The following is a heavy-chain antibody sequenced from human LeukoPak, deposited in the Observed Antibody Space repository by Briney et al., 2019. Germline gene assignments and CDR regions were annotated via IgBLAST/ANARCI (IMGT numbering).Heavy chain of an antibody. D-gene: IGHD5-12*01. J-gene: IGHJ4*02. CDR2: ISYDGSNK. CDR1: GFTFSSYA. Sequence: GRSLRLSCAASGFTFSSYAMHWVRQAPGKGLEWVAVISYDGSNKYYADSAKGRFTISRDNSKNTLYLQMNSLRAEDTAVYYCFIWLNWGQGTLVTVSS. CDR3: FIWLN. V-gene: IGHV3-30-3*01.